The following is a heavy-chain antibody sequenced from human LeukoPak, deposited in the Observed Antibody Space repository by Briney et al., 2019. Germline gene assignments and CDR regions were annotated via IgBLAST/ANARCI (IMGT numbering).Heavy chain of an antibody. D-gene: IGHD3-9*01. J-gene: IGHJ4*02. CDR1: GFTFSSYA. Sequence: GGSLRLSCAASGFTFSSYAMSWVRQAPGKGLEWVSAISGSGGSTYYADSVKGRFTISRDNSKNTLYLQMNSLRAEDTAVYYCAKTYYDILTGHPIFDYWGQGTLVTVSS. CDR3: AKTYYDILTGHPIFDY. CDR2: ISGSGGST. V-gene: IGHV3-23*01.